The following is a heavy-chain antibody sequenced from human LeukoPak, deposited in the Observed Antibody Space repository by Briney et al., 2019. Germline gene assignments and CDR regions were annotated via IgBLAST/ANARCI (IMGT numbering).Heavy chain of an antibody. CDR2: ISSSGSTI. V-gene: IGHV3-11*01. Sequence: PGGSLRLSCAASGFTFSDYYMSWIRQAPGKGLEWVSYISSSGSTIYYADSVKGRFTISRDKAKNSLDLQMNSLRAEDTAVYYCAREGRDGYNYGTLDYWGQGTLVTVSS. D-gene: IGHD5-24*01. CDR1: GFTFSDYY. CDR3: AREGRDGYNYGTLDY. J-gene: IGHJ4*02.